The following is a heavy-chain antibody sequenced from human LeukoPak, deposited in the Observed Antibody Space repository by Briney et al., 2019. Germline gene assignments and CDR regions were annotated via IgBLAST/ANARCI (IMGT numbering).Heavy chain of an antibody. CDR2: ISYHGSNK. CDR3: AKAHYYDRIGGGYYFDY. CDR1: GFTFSSYA. J-gene: IGHJ4*02. Sequence: PGRSLRLSCAASGFTFSSYAMHWVRQAPGKGLECVAVISYHGSNKYYADSVKGRFTISRDNSKNTLYLQMNSLRAEDTAVCYCAKAHYYDRIGGGYYFDYWGQGTLVTVSS. D-gene: IGHD3-22*01. V-gene: IGHV3-30*04.